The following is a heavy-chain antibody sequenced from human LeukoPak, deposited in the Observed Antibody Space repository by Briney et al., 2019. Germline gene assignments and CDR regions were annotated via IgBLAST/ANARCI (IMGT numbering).Heavy chain of an antibody. CDR2: IFHSGSI. V-gene: IGHV4-38-2*01. CDR3: ARMGVSYYYDSSTYYPTAFDV. J-gene: IGHJ3*01. Sequence: ASETLSLTCAVSGYSISSGYYWGWIRQSPGKGLEWIVTIFHSGSIYYNPSLKSRVTLSVDTSKNQFSLRLNSVTAADTALYYCARMGVSYYYDSSTYYPTAFDVWGQGTMVSVSS. CDR1: GYSISSGYY. D-gene: IGHD3-22*01.